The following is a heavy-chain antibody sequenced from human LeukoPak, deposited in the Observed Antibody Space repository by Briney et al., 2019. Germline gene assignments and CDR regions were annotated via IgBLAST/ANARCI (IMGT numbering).Heavy chain of an antibody. D-gene: IGHD6-19*01. V-gene: IGHV3-23*01. CDR1: GFTFSNYA. Sequence: GGSLRLSCAASGFTFSNYAMRWVRQAPGKGLEWVSGISGSADSTYYADSVKGRVTISRDNSKNTLYLQMNSLRAEDTAVYFCARRSGVAVAGAFDYWGQGTLVTVSS. J-gene: IGHJ4*02. CDR3: ARRSGVAVAGAFDY. CDR2: ISGSADST.